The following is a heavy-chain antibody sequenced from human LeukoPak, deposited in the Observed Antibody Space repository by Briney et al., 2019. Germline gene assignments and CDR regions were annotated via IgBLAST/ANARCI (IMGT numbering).Heavy chain of an antibody. CDR2: IIPIFGTA. D-gene: IGHD3-16*01. V-gene: IGHV1-69*05. J-gene: IGHJ4*02. CDR3: ARDSRFAMSDY. Sequence: ASVTVSFKASGGTFSIYAISWVRQAPGQGLEWMGGIIPIFGTANYAQKFQGRGTITTDESTSTAYMELSSLRSEDTAVYYCARDSRFAMSDYWGQGTLVTVSS. CDR1: GGTFSIYA.